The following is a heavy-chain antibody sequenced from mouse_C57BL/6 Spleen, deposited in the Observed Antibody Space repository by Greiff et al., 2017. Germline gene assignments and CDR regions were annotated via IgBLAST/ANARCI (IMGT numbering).Heavy chain of an antibody. CDR2: IDPEDGDT. D-gene: IGHD2-14*01. J-gene: IGHJ4*01. CDR3: ARKEYEDAMDY. Sequence: EVQLQQSGAELVKPGASVKLSCTASGFNIKDYYMHWVKQRTEQGLEWIGRIDPEDGDTKYAPKFQGKATITADTSSNTAYLQLSSLTSEDTAVYYCARKEYEDAMDYWGQGTSVTVSS. CDR1: GFNIKDYY. V-gene: IGHV14-2*01.